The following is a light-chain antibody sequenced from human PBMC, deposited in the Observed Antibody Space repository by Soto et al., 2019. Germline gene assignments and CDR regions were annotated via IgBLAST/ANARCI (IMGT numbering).Light chain of an antibody. J-gene: IGKJ2*01. V-gene: IGKV3-20*01. CDR2: GAS. Sequence: EIVLTQSPGTLSFSPGERATLSCRASQSVSSSYLAWYQQKPGQAPRLLIYGASSRATGIPDRFSGSGSGTDFTLTISRLEPEDFAVYYCKQYGSSPLYTFGQGNKLEIK. CDR3: KQYGSSPLYT. CDR1: QSVSSSY.